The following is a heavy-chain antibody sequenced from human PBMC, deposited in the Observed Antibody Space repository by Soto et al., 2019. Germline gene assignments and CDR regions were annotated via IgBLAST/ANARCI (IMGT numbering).Heavy chain of an antibody. Sequence: SETLSLTCTVSGGSVSSGSYYWSWIRQPPGKGLEWIGYIYYSGSTNYNPSLKSRVTISVDTSKNQFSLKLSSVTAADTAVYYCARARYGDYYYYYGMDVWGQGTTVTVS. CDR1: GGSVSSGSYY. D-gene: IGHD4-17*01. V-gene: IGHV4-61*01. J-gene: IGHJ6*02. CDR3: ARARYGDYYYYYGMDV. CDR2: IYYSGST.